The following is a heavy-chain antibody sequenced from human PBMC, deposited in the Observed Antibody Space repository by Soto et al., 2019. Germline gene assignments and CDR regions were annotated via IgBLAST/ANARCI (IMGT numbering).Heavy chain of an antibody. CDR3: TRDVIAAPGTFNFDY. CDR2: ISSDGTNQ. J-gene: IGHJ4*02. V-gene: IGHV3-30-3*01. D-gene: IGHD6-13*01. Sequence: GGSLRLSCTVSGITFSTYSMHWVRQDQGKGLEWVAVISSDGTNQYYADSVKGRFTISRDNSKNTLYLQMNSLRAEDTAVYYCTRDVIAAPGTFNFDYWGQGTLVTVSS. CDR1: GITFSTYS.